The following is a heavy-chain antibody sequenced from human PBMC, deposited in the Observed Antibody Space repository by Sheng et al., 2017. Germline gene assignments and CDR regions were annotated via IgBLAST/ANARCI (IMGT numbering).Heavy chain of an antibody. V-gene: IGHV3-53*01. CDR1: GFTVSSNY. CDR3: ARDSGKHVDTAMDY. J-gene: IGHJ4*02. Sequence: EVQLVESGGGLIQPGGSLRLSCAASGFTVSSNYMSWVRQAPGKGLEWVSVIYSGGSTYYADSVKGRFTISRDNSKNTLYLKMNSLRAEDTAVYYCARDSGKHVDTAMDYWGQGTLVT. CDR2: IYSGGST. D-gene: IGHD5-18*01.